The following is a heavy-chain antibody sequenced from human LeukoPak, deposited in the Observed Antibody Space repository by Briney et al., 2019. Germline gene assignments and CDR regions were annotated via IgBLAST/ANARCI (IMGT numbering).Heavy chain of an antibody. J-gene: IGHJ4*02. V-gene: IGHV1-2*02. CDR2: INPNTGGT. Sequence: ASVKVSCKASGYTFTNYYMHWVRQAPGQGPEWMGWINPNTGGTKYAQKFQGRVTMTGDTSISTAYMELSRLTSGDTAVYYCAIPPCSDGYCFFDYWGQGTLVTVSS. D-gene: IGHD2-21*02. CDR1: GYTFTNYY. CDR3: AIPPCSDGYCFFDY.